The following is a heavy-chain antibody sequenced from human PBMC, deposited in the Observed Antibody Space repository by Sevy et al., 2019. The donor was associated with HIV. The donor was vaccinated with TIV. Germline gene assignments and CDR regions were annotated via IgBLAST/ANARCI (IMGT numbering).Heavy chain of an antibody. CDR3: GRAQGYCVINSCFGGSINAFDI. Sequence: GGSLRLSCAASGFAFSDYAMHWVRQVPGKGLEWVSGISWNSGDIGYADSVKGRFTISRDNAKNSLHLQMNSLRVEDTALYYCGRAQGYCVINSCFGGSINAFDIWGQGTTVTVSS. J-gene: IGHJ3*02. CDR2: ISWNSGDI. D-gene: IGHD2-15*01. CDR1: GFAFSDYA. V-gene: IGHV3-9*01.